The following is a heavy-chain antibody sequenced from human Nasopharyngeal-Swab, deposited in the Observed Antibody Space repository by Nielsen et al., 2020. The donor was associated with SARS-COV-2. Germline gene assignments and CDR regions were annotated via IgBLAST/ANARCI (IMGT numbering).Heavy chain of an antibody. J-gene: IGHJ6*02. CDR2: INSDGSST. CDR3: ARGGGHYYYYYGMDV. V-gene: IGHV3-74*01. CDR1: GFTFSSYW. Sequence: GESLKISCAASGFTFSSYWMHWVRQAPGKGLVWVSRINSDGSSTSYADSVKGRITISRDNAKNTLYLQMNSLRAEDTAVYYCARGGGHYYYYYGMDVWGQGTTVTVSS.